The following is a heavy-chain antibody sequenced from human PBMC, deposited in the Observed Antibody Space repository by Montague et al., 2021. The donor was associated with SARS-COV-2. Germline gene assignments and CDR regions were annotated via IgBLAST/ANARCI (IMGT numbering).Heavy chain of an antibody. D-gene: IGHD1-1*01. J-gene: IGHJ4*02. Sequence: SETLSLTCTVSAGSISSHYWSWIRQPPGKALEWIGYVYYTGSTKYNPSPKSRVTMSVDTPKNRFSLSLRSLTAADTAVYYCARAQNTCFIANCVHYFDIWGQGALVPVSS. CDR3: ARAQNTCFIANCVHYFDI. V-gene: IGHV4-59*11. CDR2: VYYTGST. CDR1: AGSISSHY.